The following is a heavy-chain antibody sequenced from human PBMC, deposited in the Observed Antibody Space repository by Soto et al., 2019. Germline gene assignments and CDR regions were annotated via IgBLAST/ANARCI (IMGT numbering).Heavy chain of an antibody. D-gene: IGHD1-20*01. Sequence: QGQLVESGGGVVQPGRSLRLSCVASGFDLKTYGMHWVRQAPGKGLEWVAVIGFDGTNIHYSDPVRGRFSISRDNSENTVSLQMNSLRVEDTALYYCVRTACVINNCSYRGVRWGQGTLVTV. CDR2: IGFDGTNI. V-gene: IGHV3-33*01. J-gene: IGHJ4*02. CDR3: VRTACVINNCSYRGVR. CDR1: GFDLKTYG.